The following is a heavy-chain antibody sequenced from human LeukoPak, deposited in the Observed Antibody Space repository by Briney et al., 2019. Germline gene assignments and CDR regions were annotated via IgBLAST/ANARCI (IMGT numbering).Heavy chain of an antibody. J-gene: IGHJ5*02. Sequence: SVKASCKASGGTFSSYAISWVRQAPGQGLEWMGRIIPIFGTANYAQKFQGRVTITTDESTSTAYMELSSLRSEDTAVCYCARALAVAGTGWFDPWGQGTLVTVSS. CDR1: GGTFSSYA. CDR3: ARALAVAGTGWFDP. D-gene: IGHD6-19*01. V-gene: IGHV1-69*05. CDR2: IIPIFGTA.